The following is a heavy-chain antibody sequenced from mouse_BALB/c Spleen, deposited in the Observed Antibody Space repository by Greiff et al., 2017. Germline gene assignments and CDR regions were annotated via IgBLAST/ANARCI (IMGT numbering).Heavy chain of an antibody. CDR1: GFAFSSYD. Sequence: EVQGVESGGGLVKPGGSLKLSCAASGFAFSSYDMSWVRQTPEKRLEWVAYISSGGGSTYYPDTVKGRFTISRDNAKNTLYLQMSSLKSEDTAMYYCARQAYYGSKDAMDYWGQGTSVTVSS. CDR3: ARQAYYGSKDAMDY. CDR2: ISSGGGST. V-gene: IGHV5-12-1*01. J-gene: IGHJ4*01. D-gene: IGHD1-1*01.